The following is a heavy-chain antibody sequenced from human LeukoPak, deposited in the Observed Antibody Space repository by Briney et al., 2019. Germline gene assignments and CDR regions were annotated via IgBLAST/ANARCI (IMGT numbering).Heavy chain of an antibody. CDR1: GFTFSSYW. Sequence: GGSLRLSCAASGFTFSSYWMHWVRQAPGKGLVWVSRINSDGSSTSYADSVKGRFTISRDNAKNTLYLQMNSLRDEDTAVYYCARRQRDGYNYYFDYWGQGTLVTVSS. J-gene: IGHJ4*02. V-gene: IGHV3-74*01. CDR2: INSDGSST. D-gene: IGHD5-24*01. CDR3: ARRQRDGYNYYFDY.